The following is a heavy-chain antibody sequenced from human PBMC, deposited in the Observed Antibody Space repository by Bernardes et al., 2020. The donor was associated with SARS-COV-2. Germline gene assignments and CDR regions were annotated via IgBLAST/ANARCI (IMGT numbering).Heavy chain of an antibody. V-gene: IGHV3-15*01. Sequence: GGSLRLSCAASGFTFRNAWMSWVRQAPGKGLEWVGHIKSKTDGGTTDYAAPVKGRFTISRDDSKNTLYLQMNSLKTEDTAVYYCTTDWVIAVAGYYYYYGMDVWGQGTTVTVSS. CDR3: TTDWVIAVAGYYYYYGMDV. CDR2: IKSKTDGGTT. J-gene: IGHJ6*02. D-gene: IGHD6-19*01. CDR1: GFTFRNAW.